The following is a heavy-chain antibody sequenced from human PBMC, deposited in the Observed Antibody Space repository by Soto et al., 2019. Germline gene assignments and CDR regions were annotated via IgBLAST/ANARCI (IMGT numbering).Heavy chain of an antibody. D-gene: IGHD1-1*01. V-gene: IGHV4-38-2*02. CDR1: GFAISRGYY. J-gene: IGHJ4*02. Sequence: SETLSLTCNVSGFAISRGYYWSWVRQPPGKGLEWIGSIYPSVSSYHNPSLESRLTLSIDTSKNQFTLKLASVTAADTALYYCARDKVGTTLFDNWGQGTQVTVSS. CDR3: ARDKVGTTLFDN. CDR2: IYPSVSS.